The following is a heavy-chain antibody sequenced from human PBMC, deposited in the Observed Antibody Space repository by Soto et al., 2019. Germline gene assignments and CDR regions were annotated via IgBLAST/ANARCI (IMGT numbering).Heavy chain of an antibody. V-gene: IGHV4-30-4*01. J-gene: IGHJ5*01. Sequence: TLSLTCTVSGGSISDDSYWSWIRQTPGKGLEWIGYIYHTGNTYYNPSLRSRVSISVDKSKSQFSLKLISVTAADTAVYFCARDEYQLLSSVSWFDSWGQGTLVTV. D-gene: IGHD2-2*01. CDR1: GGSISDDSY. CDR2: IYHTGNT. CDR3: ARDEYQLLSSVSWFDS.